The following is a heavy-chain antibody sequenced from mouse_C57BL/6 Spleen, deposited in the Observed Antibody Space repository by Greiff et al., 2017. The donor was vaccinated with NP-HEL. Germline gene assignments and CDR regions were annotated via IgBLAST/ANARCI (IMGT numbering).Heavy chain of an antibody. CDR2: INPNNGGT. J-gene: IGHJ2*01. D-gene: IGHD1-1*01. V-gene: IGHV1-18*01. CDR3: SRSFVYYYGSSFYYFDY. CDR1: GYTFTDYN. Sequence: EVQLQQSGPELVKPGASVKIPCKASGYTFTDYNMDWVKQSHGKSLEWIGDINPNNGGTIYNQKFKGKATLTVDKSSSTAYMELRSLTSEDTAVYDCSRSFVYYYGSSFYYFDYWGQGTTLTVSS.